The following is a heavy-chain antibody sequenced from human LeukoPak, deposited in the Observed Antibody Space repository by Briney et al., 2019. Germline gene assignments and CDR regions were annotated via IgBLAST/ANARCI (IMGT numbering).Heavy chain of an antibody. CDR3: ARDVLLWFGEDYGMDV. Sequence: SETLSLTCTVSGGSISSSSYYWGWIRQPPGKGLEWIGSIYYSGSTYYNPSLKSRVTISVDTSKNQFSLKLSSVTAADTAVYYCARDVLLWFGEDYGMDVWGQGTTVTVSS. V-gene: IGHV4-39*07. J-gene: IGHJ6*02. CDR1: GGSISSSSYY. CDR2: IYYSGST. D-gene: IGHD3-10*01.